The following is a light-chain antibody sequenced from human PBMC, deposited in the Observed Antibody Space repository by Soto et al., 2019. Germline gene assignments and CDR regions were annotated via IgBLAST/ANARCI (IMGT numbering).Light chain of an antibody. CDR3: QQYNSYPYT. J-gene: IGKJ2*01. CDR1: QSISSW. CDR2: KAS. V-gene: IGKV1-5*03. Sequence: DIQMTQSPSTLSASVGDRVTITCRSSQSISSWLAWYQQKPGKAPKLLIYKASSLESGVPSRFSGSGSGTEFTLTISSLQPDDFATYYCQQYNSYPYTFGQGTKLEIK.